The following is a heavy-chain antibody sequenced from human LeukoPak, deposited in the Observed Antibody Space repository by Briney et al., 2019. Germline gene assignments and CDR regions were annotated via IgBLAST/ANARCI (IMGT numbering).Heavy chain of an antibody. D-gene: IGHD3-10*01. V-gene: IGHV4-4*02. J-gene: IGHJ4*02. CDR2: IYHSGST. Sequence: PSETLSLTCAVSGGSISSSNWWSWVRQPPGKGLEWIGEIYHSGSTNYNPSLKSRVTISVDKSKNQFSLKLSSVTAADTAVYYCARSRTVRGVIINFDYRGQGTLVTVSS. CDR1: GGSISSSNW. CDR3: ARSRTVRGVIINFDY.